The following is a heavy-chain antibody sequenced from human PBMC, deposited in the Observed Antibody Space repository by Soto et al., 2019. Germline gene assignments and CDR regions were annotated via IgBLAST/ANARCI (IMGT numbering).Heavy chain of an antibody. CDR1: GYSFTSYW. D-gene: IGHD3-22*01. CDR2: IDPSDSYT. V-gene: IGHV5-10-1*01. J-gene: IGHJ6*02. Sequence: GESLKISCKGSGYSFTSYWISWVRQMPGKGLEWMGRIDPSDSYTNYSPSFQGHVTISADKSISTAYLQWSSLKASDTAMYYCARHYDSSGYYIYYYYYGMDFWGQGTTVTVSS. CDR3: ARHYDSSGYYIYYYYYGMDF.